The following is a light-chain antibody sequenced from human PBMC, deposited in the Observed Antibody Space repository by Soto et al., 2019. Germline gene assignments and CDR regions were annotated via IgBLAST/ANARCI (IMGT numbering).Light chain of an antibody. CDR2: GAS. CDR3: QQYNNWPFT. Sequence: EIVMTHSPATLSVSPGERATLSCRASQSVSSNLAWYQQKPGQAPRLLIYGASTRATGIPARFSGSGSGTEFTLTISSLQSEDFAVYYCQQYNNWPFTFGPGTNVDV. CDR1: QSVSSN. V-gene: IGKV3-15*01. J-gene: IGKJ3*01.